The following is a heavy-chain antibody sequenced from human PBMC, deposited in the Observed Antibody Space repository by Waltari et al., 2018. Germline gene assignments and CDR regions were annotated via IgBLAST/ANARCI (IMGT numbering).Heavy chain of an antibody. J-gene: IGHJ4*02. CDR1: GFTFRSYG. CDR3: GRGPHIVVVTAIDY. V-gene: IGHV3-33*01. D-gene: IGHD2-21*02. CDR2: IWYDGSNK. Sequence: QVQLVESGGGVVQPGRSLRLSCAASGFTFRSYGMHWVRQAPGKGLEWVAVIWYDGSNKYYADSVKGRFTMSRDNSKNTVYLQMNSLRAEDTAVYYCGRGPHIVVVTAIDYWGQGTLVTVSS.